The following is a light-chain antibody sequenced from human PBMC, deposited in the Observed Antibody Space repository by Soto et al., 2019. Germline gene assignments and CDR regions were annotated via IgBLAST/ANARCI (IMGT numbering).Light chain of an antibody. CDR1: QSVSSY. Sequence: EIVLTQSPATLSLSPGERATLSCRASQSVSSYLAWYQQKPGQAPRLLIYDASNRATGIPARFSGSGSGTDFILTISRLEAEDVAVYYCQQRSNWPPVYTFGQGTKLEIK. CDR2: DAS. V-gene: IGKV3-11*01. CDR3: QQRSNWPPVYT. J-gene: IGKJ2*01.